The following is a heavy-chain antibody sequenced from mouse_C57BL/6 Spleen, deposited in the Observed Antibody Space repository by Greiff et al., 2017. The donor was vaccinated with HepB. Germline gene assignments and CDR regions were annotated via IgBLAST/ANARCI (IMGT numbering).Heavy chain of an antibody. CDR2: ISSGSSTI. V-gene: IGHV5-17*01. D-gene: IGHD1-1*01. Sequence: EVKVVESGGGLVKPGGSLKLSCAASGFTFSDYGMHWVRQAPEKGLEWVAYISSGSSTIYYADTVKGRFTISRDNAKNTLFLQMTSLRSEDTAMYYCARPSYGSSFYYAMDYWGQGTSVTVSS. CDR1: GFTFSDYG. J-gene: IGHJ4*01. CDR3: ARPSYGSSFYYAMDY.